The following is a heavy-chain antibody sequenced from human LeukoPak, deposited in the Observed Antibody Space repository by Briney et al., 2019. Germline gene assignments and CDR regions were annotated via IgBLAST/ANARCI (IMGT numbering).Heavy chain of an antibody. D-gene: IGHD5-24*01. CDR3: ARSRVRWNWYFDL. Sequence: PSETLSLTCTVSGGSISISSYYWGWIRQPPGRGLKWIESIYYSGSTYYNPSLKSRVTISVDTSKNQCSLKLSSVTAADTAVYYCARSRVRWNWYFDLWGRGTLVTVSS. CDR2: IYYSGST. V-gene: IGHV4-39*01. CDR1: GGSISISSYY. J-gene: IGHJ2*01.